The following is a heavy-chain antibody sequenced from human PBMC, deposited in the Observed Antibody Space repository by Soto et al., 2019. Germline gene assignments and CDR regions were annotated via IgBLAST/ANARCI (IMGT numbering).Heavy chain of an antibody. Sequence: EVQLLESGGGLVQPGGSLRVSREASGFTFSNYAMTWVRQAPGRGVEWVSTISDSGGSTHYADSVKGRFTISRDNSKSTLYHQMNSLCAEDTAVYYCANGWFGELTPYYYMDVWGKGTTVTVSS. CDR1: GFTFSNYA. V-gene: IGHV3-23*01. CDR2: ISDSGGST. CDR3: ANGWFGELTPYYYMDV. D-gene: IGHD3-10*01. J-gene: IGHJ6*03.